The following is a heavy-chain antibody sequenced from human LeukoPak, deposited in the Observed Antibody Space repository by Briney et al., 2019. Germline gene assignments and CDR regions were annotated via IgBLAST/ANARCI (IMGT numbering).Heavy chain of an antibody. Sequence: SETLSLTCAVYGGSFSGYYWSWTRQPPGKGLEWIGEINHSGSTNYNPSLKSRVTISVDTSKNQFSLKLNSVTAADTAVYYCARVRITMIRPGAGGRPFDPWGQGTLVTVSS. CDR1: GGSFSGYY. CDR2: INHSGST. CDR3: ARVRITMIRPGAGGRPFDP. V-gene: IGHV4-34*01. D-gene: IGHD3-22*01. J-gene: IGHJ5*02.